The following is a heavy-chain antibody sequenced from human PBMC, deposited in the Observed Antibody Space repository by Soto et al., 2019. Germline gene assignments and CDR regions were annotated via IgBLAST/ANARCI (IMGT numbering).Heavy chain of an antibody. CDR1: GFTFRSYA. J-gene: IGHJ6*02. CDR3: AKDLEVGAKDYYYYGMDV. CDR2: ISGSGGSA. D-gene: IGHD1-26*01. Sequence: PGGSLRLSCLASGFTFRSYAMTWVRQGPGRGLEWVSAISGSGGSAFSADSVKGRFTISRDNSKNTLFLQMNSLRAEDTAVYYCAKDLEVGAKDYYYYGMDVWGQGTTVTVSS. V-gene: IGHV3-23*01.